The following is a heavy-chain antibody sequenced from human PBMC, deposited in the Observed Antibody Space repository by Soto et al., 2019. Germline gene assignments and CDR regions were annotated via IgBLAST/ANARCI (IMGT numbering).Heavy chain of an antibody. CDR3: AKGLIAFDP. V-gene: IGHV3-23*01. Sequence: GGSLRLSYAASGFTFSSHAMSGVRQAPGKGLEWVSFISGSGTNTDYADSVKGRFTISRDNSKNTLYLQMNSLRADDTAVYHCAKGLIAFDPWGQGTLVTVSS. D-gene: IGHD2-15*01. CDR1: GFTFSSHA. CDR2: ISGSGTNT. J-gene: IGHJ5*02.